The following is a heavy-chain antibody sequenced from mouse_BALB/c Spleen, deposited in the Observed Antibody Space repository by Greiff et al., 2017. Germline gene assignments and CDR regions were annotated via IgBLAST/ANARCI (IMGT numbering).Heavy chain of an antibody. Sequence: QVQLQQSGAELVKPGASVKLSCKASGYTFTSYWMHWVKQRPGQGLEWIGEINPSNGRTNYNEKFKSKATLTVDKSSSTAYMQLSSLTSEDSAVYYCARGELHFDYWGQGTTLTVSS. J-gene: IGHJ2*01. CDR2: INPSNGRT. CDR3: ARGELHFDY. V-gene: IGHV1S81*02. CDR1: GYTFTSYW.